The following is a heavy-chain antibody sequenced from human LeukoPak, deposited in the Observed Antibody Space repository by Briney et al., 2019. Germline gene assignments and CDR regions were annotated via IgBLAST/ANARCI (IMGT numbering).Heavy chain of an antibody. CDR1: GYSFSSHA. V-gene: IGHV1-69*13. CDR3: AKDLVWAAAGRFDY. J-gene: IGHJ4*02. Sequence: GASVKVSCKASGYSFSSHAMNWVRQAPGQGLEWMGGIIPIFGTANYAQKFQGRVTITADESTSTAYMELSSLRSEDTAVYYCAKDLVWAAAGRFDYWGQGTLVTVSS. CDR2: IIPIFGTA. D-gene: IGHD6-13*01.